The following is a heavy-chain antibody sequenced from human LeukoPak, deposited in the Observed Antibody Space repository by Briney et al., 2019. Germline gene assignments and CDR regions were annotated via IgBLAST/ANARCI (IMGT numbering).Heavy chain of an antibody. CDR3: ARRGIAAAGYNWFDP. Sequence: PGGSLRLTCAGSGFMFSDYGMSWVRQAPGKGLEWVSYISSSSSTIYYADSVKGRFTISRDNAKNSLYLQMNSLRAEDTAVYYCARRGIAAAGYNWFDPWGQGTLVTVSS. CDR1: GFMFSDYG. D-gene: IGHD6-13*01. CDR2: ISSSSSTI. J-gene: IGHJ5*02. V-gene: IGHV3-48*01.